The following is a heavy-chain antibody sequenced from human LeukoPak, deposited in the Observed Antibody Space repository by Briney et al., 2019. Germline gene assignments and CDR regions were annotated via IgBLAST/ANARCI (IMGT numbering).Heavy chain of an antibody. CDR2: IKSDGSST. J-gene: IGHJ4*02. CDR1: GFTFSTYW. CDR3: ARESGGGYYLDY. D-gene: IGHD3-10*01. Sequence: GGSLRLSCAASGFTFSTYWMHWVRQAPGKGLVWVSRIKSDGSSTSHADSVKGRITISRDNAKNTLSLQMNSLRAEDTAVYYCARESGGGYYLDYWGQGTLVTVSS. V-gene: IGHV3-74*01.